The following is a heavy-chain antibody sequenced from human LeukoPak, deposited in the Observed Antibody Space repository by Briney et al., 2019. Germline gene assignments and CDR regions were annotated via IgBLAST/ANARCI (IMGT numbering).Heavy chain of an antibody. CDR2: INPNSGGT. V-gene: IGHV1-2*04. CDR1: GYTFTGYY. Sequence: ASVTVSCKASGYTFTGYYMHWVRQAPGQGLEWMGWINPNSGGTNYAQKFQGWVTMTRDTSISTAYMELSRLRSDDTAVYCCATAGGYYYYGMDVWGQGTTVTVSS. J-gene: IGHJ6*02. D-gene: IGHD6-19*01. CDR3: ATAGGYYYYGMDV.